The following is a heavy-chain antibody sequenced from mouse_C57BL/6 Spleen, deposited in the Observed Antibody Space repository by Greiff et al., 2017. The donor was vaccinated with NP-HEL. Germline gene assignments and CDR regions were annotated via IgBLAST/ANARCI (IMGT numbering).Heavy chain of an antibody. CDR3: AREGLLRYYFDY. CDR1: GYTFTSYW. Sequence: VQLQQPGAELVRPGSSVKLSCKASGYTFTSYWMDWVKQRPGQGLEWIGNIYPSDSETHYNQKFKDKATLTVDKSSSTAYMQLSSLTSEDSAVYYCAREGLLRYYFDYWGQGTTLTVSS. V-gene: IGHV1-61*01. CDR2: IYPSDSET. D-gene: IGHD1-1*01. J-gene: IGHJ2*01.